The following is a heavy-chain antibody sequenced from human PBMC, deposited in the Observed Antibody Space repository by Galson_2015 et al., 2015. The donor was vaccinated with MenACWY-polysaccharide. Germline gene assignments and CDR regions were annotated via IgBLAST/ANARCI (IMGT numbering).Heavy chain of an antibody. D-gene: IGHD1-26*01. CDR3: VRLLGGVSFDS. J-gene: IGHJ4*02. V-gene: IGHV2-5*02. Sequence: PALVKPTQTLSLTCTFSGFSDTATGVGVGWIRQPPGKAPEWLAHIYWGGDKRFSPSLGARPPITKGTPRDQVVLTMTDMDPVDTATYYCVRLLGGVSFDSWGQGTL. CDR1: GFSDTATGVG. CDR2: IYWGGDK.